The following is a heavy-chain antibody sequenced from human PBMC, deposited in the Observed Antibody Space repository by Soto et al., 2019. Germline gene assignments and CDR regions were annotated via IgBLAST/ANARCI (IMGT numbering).Heavy chain of an antibody. Sequence: SETLSLTCTVSGGSISSYYWSWIRQPPGKGLEWIGYIYYSGSTNYNPSLKSRVTISVDTSKNQFSLKLSSVTAADTAVYYCARLLPSYDFWSGYYFAYWGQGTLVTVSS. CDR1: GGSISSYY. V-gene: IGHV4-59*01. D-gene: IGHD3-3*01. J-gene: IGHJ4*02. CDR3: ARLLPSYDFWSGYYFAY. CDR2: IYYSGST.